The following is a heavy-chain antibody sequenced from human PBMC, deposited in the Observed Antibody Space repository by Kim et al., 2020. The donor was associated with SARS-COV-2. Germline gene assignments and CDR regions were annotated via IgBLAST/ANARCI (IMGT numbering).Heavy chain of an antibody. CDR3: ASLGDSSGWYAFDI. Sequence: GGSLRLSCAASGFTFSSYGMHWVRQAPGKGLEWVAVIWYDGSNKYYADSVKGRFTISRDNSKNTLYLQMNSLRAEDTAVYYCASLGDSSGWYAFDIWGQGTMVTVSS. CDR2: IWYDGSNK. V-gene: IGHV3-33*01. D-gene: IGHD6-19*01. J-gene: IGHJ3*02. CDR1: GFTFSSYG.